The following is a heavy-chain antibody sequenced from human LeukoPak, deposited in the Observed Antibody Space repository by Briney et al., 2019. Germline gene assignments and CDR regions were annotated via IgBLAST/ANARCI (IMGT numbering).Heavy chain of an antibody. CDR3: AKDREDIVVVPAASLDY. D-gene: IGHD2-2*01. CDR1: GFTFGSYG. Sequence: GGSLRLSCAASGFTFGSYGMNWVRQAPGKGLEWVSVISGSGDKSYYTDSVKGRFTISRDNSKNTLYLQMNSLRAEDTAVYYCAKDREDIVVVPAASLDYWGQGTLVTVSS. J-gene: IGHJ4*02. V-gene: IGHV3-23*01. CDR2: ISGSGDKS.